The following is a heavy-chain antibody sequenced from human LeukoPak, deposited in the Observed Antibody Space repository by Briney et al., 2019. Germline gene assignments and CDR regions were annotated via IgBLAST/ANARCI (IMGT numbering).Heavy chain of an antibody. J-gene: IGHJ4*02. CDR1: GGSISSGSYY. D-gene: IGHD5-12*01. CDR2: MYTSGST. Sequence: ASETLSLTCTVSGGSISSGSYYWSWIRQPAGQGLEHIGRMYTSGSTNCNPSLKSRVTISVDTSKNQFSLKLSSVTAADTAVYYCASHSGGYAYWGQGTLVTVSS. V-gene: IGHV4-61*02. CDR3: ASHSGGYAY.